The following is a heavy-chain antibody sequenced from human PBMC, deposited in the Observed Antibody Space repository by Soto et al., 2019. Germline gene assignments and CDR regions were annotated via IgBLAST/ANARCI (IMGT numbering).Heavy chain of an antibody. V-gene: IGHV4-34*01. CDR2: IDGSGNT. J-gene: IGHJ4*02. Sequence: QVQLQQWGAGLLKPSETLSLTCAVNSESLSGYYWSWIRQSPGKGPEWIGEIDGSGNTNYSPSLRSRVAMSVDTSKNHFSLNLNSVSAADTAAYYCVGARGRLVGFDYWGQGTLVTVSS. D-gene: IGHD1-26*01. CDR1: SESLSGYY. CDR3: VGARGRLVGFDY.